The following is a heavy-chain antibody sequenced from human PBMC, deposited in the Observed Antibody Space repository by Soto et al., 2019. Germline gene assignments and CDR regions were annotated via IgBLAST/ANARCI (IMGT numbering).Heavy chain of an antibody. Sequence: PGGSLRLSCAASGFTFSSYEMNWVRQAPGKGLEWVSYISSSGSTIYYADSVKGRFTISRDNAKNSLYLQMNSLRAEDTAVYYCASHPEYGDHYGGDYWGQGTLVTVSS. CDR3: ASHPEYGDHYGGDY. V-gene: IGHV3-48*03. D-gene: IGHD4-17*01. CDR1: GFTFSSYE. CDR2: ISSSGSTI. J-gene: IGHJ4*02.